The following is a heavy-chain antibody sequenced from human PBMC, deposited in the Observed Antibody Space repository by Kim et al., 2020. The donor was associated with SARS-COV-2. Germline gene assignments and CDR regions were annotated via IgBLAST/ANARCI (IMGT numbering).Heavy chain of an antibody. CDR1: GFTFSTYG. V-gene: IGHV3-30*18. J-gene: IGHJ4*02. D-gene: IGHD2-15*01. Sequence: GGSLRLSCEASGFTFSTYGMHWVRQAPGKGLDWVAVVGSDGSLKFYADSAKGRFTISRDNSRNTLYLEMSSLRVEDTAVYYCAKEIAGGLHLEHWGQGT. CDR3: AKEIAGGLHLEH. CDR2: VGSDGSLK.